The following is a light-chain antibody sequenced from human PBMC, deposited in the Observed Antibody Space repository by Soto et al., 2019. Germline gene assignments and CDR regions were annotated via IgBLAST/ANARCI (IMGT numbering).Light chain of an antibody. Sequence: QSVLTQPPSASGTPGQRVTISCSGSSSNIGSNTVNWYQHLPGTDPKLLISSDNQRPSGVPDRFSGSKSGTSASLAISGLQSEDEADYYCAAWDDSLNVVFGGGTKLTVL. J-gene: IGLJ2*01. CDR1: SSNIGSNT. CDR2: SDN. CDR3: AAWDDSLNVV. V-gene: IGLV1-44*01.